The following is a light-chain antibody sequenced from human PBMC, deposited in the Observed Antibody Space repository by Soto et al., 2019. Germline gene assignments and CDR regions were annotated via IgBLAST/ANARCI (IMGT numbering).Light chain of an antibody. V-gene: IGKV3-11*01. CDR2: DSS. J-gene: IGKJ3*01. CDR1: QSVNSY. CDR3: QQRNNWPLT. Sequence: EVVVTQSPATLSLSPGERAALSCRASQSVNSYLAWYQQKPGQAPRLLIYDSSNRATGIPARFSGSGSGTDFTLTISSLEPEDSAVYYCQQRNNWPLTFGPGTKVDIK.